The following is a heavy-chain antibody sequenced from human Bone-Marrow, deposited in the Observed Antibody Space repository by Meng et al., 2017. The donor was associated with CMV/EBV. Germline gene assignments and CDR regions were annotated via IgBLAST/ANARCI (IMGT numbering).Heavy chain of an antibody. V-gene: IGHV3-48*04. D-gene: IGHD1-26*01. CDR3: AKEAAYSGNYHYFDY. CDR2: IDTRSKAT. Sequence: GESPKISCAASGFIFSDYRLNWVRQAPGKGLEWVAYIDTRSKATNYGDSVKGRFTISRDDAKNSLFLQMSSLRAEDTAVYYCAKEAAYSGNYHYFDYWGQGILVTVSS. CDR1: GFIFSDYR. J-gene: IGHJ4*02.